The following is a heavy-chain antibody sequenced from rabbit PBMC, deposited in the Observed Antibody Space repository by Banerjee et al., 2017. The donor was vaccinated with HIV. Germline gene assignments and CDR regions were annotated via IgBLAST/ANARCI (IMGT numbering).Heavy chain of an antibody. CDR2: IYTSSGFT. V-gene: IGHV1S45*01. J-gene: IGHJ4*01. CDR3: ARDLAGVIGWNFNL. Sequence: QEQLEESGGGLVKPEGTLTLTCKASGFDFSSNAMCWVRQAPGKGPEWIACIYTSSGFTYYASWAKGRFTISKTSSTTVTLQMTSLTAADTATYFCARDLAGVIGWNFNLWGQGTLVTVS. CDR1: GFDFSSNA. D-gene: IGHD4-1*01.